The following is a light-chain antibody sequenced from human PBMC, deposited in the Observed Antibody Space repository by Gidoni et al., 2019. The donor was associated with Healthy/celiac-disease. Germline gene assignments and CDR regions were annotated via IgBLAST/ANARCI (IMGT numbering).Light chain of an antibody. V-gene: IGKV1-5*01. J-gene: IGKJ1*01. CDR1: QSISSW. Sequence: DIQMTQSPSTLSASVGDRVTITCRASQSISSWLAWYQQKPRKGPKLLIYDGSSLESGVPSRFSGSGSGTEFTLTISSLQPDDFATYYCQQYNSYPWTFGQGTKVEIK. CDR3: QQYNSYPWT. CDR2: DGS.